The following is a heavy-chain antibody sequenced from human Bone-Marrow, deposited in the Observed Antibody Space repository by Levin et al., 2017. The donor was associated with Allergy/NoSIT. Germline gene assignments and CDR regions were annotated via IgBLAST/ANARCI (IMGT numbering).Heavy chain of an antibody. J-gene: IGHJ5*02. CDR3: AREGDYDKAGTWES. Sequence: SVKVSCKASGGTFSSYTVSWVRQVPGQGLEWLGGIAPIYNTPHYAQNFQDRVTITADASTGTAYLELSGLTSDDTAKYFCAREGDYDKAGTWESWGQGTLVVVSS. V-gene: IGHV1-69*13. CDR1: GGTFSSYT. CDR2: IAPIYNTP. D-gene: IGHD1-26*01.